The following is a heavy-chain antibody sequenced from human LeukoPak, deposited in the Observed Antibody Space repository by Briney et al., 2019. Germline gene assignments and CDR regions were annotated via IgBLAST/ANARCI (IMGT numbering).Heavy chain of an antibody. D-gene: IGHD2-15*01. V-gene: IGHV3-15*01. CDR1: GLTFSKAW. J-gene: IGHJ4*02. CDR2: IKSKTDGGTI. CDR3: TTDGYCSGGNCYPFDN. Sequence: PGGSLRLSCVASGLTFSKAWMSWVRLAPGKGLEWVGRIKSKTDGGTIEYAAPVKGRFTISRDDSKNTQYLQMNSLKTEDTAVYYCTTDGYCSGGNCYPFDNWGQGTLVTVSS.